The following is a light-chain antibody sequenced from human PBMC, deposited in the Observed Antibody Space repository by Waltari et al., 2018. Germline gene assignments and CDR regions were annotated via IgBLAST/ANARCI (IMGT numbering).Light chain of an antibody. Sequence: EIVMTQSPATLSVSPGESATLSCRASQSVSSKLPWYQQKPGQAPRLLIYHASTRATGIPARFSGSGSGTEFTLTISSLQSGDFAVYYCQHYNNGGKAFGQGTKLEIK. CDR3: QHYNNGGKA. J-gene: IGKJ2*01. CDR2: HAS. V-gene: IGKV3-15*01. CDR1: QSVSSK.